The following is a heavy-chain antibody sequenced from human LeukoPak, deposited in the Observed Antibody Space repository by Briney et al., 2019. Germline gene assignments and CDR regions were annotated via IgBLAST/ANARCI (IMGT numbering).Heavy chain of an antibody. CDR2: IYYSGST. J-gene: IGHJ3*02. Sequence: PSETLSLTCTVSGGSVSSYYWGWIRQPPGKGLEWIGSIYYSGSTYYNPSLKSRVTISVDTSKNQFSLKLSSVTAADTAVYYCARYLKDIVVVPAAIKNAFDIWGQGTMVTVSS. D-gene: IGHD2-2*02. V-gene: IGHV4-39*01. CDR3: ARYLKDIVVVPAAIKNAFDI. CDR1: GGSVSSYY.